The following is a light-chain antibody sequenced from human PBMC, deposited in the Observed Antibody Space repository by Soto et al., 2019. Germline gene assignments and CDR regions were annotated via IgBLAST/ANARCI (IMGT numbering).Light chain of an antibody. CDR3: QQYGDSPRV. CDR1: QSVSSN. V-gene: IGKV3-20*01. Sequence: EVGMTDCPAARAXSXXEVXXLSCRASQSVSSNLTWYQQKPGQAPRLLIYGATKRATGIPDRFSGSGSGTDFTLTISRLEAEDFAVYYCQQYGDSPRVFGQGTKVDIK. J-gene: IGKJ1*01. CDR2: GAT.